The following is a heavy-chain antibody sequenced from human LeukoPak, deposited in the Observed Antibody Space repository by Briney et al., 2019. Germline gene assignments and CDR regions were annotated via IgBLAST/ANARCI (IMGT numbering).Heavy chain of an antibody. J-gene: IGHJ4*01. CDR1: GGSISSGGYS. Sequence: PSETLSLTCTVSGGSISSGGYSWSWIRQHPGKGLEWIGYIYYSGSTYYNPSLKSRVTISVDTSKNQFSLKLSSVTAADTAVYYCARYVSGFDYWGQGTLVTVSS. CDR3: ARYVSGFDY. V-gene: IGHV4-31*03. D-gene: IGHD3-10*01. CDR2: IYYSGST.